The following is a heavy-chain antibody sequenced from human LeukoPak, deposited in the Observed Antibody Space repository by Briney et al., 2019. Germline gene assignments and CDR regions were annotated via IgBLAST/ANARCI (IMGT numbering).Heavy chain of an antibody. CDR3: ASGLDYGGLDY. CDR1: GFTVSSNY. D-gene: IGHD4-23*01. V-gene: IGHV3-66*01. J-gene: IGHJ4*02. CDR2: IYSGGST. Sequence: GRSLRLSCAASGFTVSSNYMSWVRQAPGKGLEWVSIIYSGGSTSYADSVKGRFTISRDNSKNTLYLQMNSLRAEDTAVYYCASGLDYGGLDYWGQGTLVTVSS.